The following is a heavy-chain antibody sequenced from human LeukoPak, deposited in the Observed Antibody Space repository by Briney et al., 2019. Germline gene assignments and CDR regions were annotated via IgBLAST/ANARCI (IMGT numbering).Heavy chain of an antibody. V-gene: IGHV3-33*08. CDR3: ATAQFYDSSGPTGY. CDR1: GFTFSSYG. CDR2: IWYGGRNK. Sequence: GGSLRLSCAASGFTFSSYGMHWVRQAPGRGLEWVAVIWYGGRNKYYGDSVKGRFTISRDNSKNTLYLQMNSLRAEDTAVYYCATAQFYDSSGPTGYWGQGTLVTVSS. D-gene: IGHD3-22*01. J-gene: IGHJ4*02.